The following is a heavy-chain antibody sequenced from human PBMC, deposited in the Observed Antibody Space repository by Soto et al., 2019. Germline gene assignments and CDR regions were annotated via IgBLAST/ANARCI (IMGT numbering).Heavy chain of an antibody. CDR2: INHSGST. Sequence: PSETLSLTCAVYGGSSSGYYWSWIRQPPGKGLEWIGEINHSGSTNYNPSLKSRVTISVDTSKNQFSLQLSSVTAADTAVYYYATYDSSAHNWFVPWGQGTLVTVSS. CDR3: ATYDSSAHNWFVP. CDR1: GGSSSGYY. V-gene: IGHV4-34*01. D-gene: IGHD3-22*01. J-gene: IGHJ5*02.